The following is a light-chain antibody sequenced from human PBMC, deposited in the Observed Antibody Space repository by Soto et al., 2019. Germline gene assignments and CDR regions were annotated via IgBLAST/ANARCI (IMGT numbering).Light chain of an antibody. V-gene: IGLV1-40*01. Sequence: QSGLTQPPSVSGAPGQRVTISCTGSSSNIGAGYDVHWYQQLPGTAPKLLIYGNSNRPSGVPDRYSGSKSGTSASLAITGLQAEDEADYYCQSYDSSLSALYVFGTGTKVTV. CDR2: GNS. CDR1: SSNIGAGYD. J-gene: IGLJ1*01. CDR3: QSYDSSLSALYV.